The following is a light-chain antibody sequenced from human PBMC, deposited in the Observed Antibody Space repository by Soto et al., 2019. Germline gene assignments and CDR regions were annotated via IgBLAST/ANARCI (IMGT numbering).Light chain of an antibody. Sequence: DLPITQSTCPTSASVVDRVTIICRASQSISSWLAWYQQRPGKAPKLLIYDVSSLESGVPSRFSGSGSGTEFTLTISSLQPDDFATYYCQQDNSYTWQFGQGTKVEIK. CDR3: QQDNSYTWQ. J-gene: IGKJ1*01. CDR2: DVS. CDR1: QSISSW. V-gene: IGKV1-5*02.